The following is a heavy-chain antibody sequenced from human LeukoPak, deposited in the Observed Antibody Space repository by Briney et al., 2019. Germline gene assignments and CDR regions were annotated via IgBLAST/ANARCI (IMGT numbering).Heavy chain of an antibody. CDR3: AQTRMSYYYYGMDV. D-gene: IGHD2-8*01. V-gene: IGHV3-23*01. CDR2: ISGSGGST. J-gene: IGHJ6*02. Sequence: GGSLRLSCAASGFTFSSYAMTWVRQAPGKGLEWVSAISGSGGSTYYADSVKGRFTISRDNSKNMMYLQMNSLRAEDTAVYYCAQTRMSYYYYGMDVWGQGTTVTVSS. CDR1: GFTFSSYA.